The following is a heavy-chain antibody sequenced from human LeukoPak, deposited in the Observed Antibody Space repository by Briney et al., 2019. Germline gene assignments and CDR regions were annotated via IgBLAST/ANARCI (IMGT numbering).Heavy chain of an antibody. J-gene: IGHJ5*02. CDR3: ARGVATISNWFDP. V-gene: IGHV3-74*01. CDR2: INTDGRST. D-gene: IGHD5-24*01. CDR1: GFTFSNYW. Sequence: GGSLRLSCAASGFTFSNYWMHWVRQAPGKGLVWVSRINTDGRSTSYVDSVKGRFTISRDNAKNMLYLQMNSLRAEDTAVYYCARGVATISNWFDPWGQGTLVTVSS.